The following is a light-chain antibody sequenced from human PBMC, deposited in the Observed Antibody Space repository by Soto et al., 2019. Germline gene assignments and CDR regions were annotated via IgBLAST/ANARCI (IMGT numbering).Light chain of an antibody. Sequence: ESVLTQSPGTLSFSPGERATLSCRASQSVSSSYLAWYQQKPGQAPRLLIYGASSRATGIPDRFSGSGSGTDFTLTISRLEPEDFAVYYCQQYGKTFGQGTKVDIK. J-gene: IGKJ1*01. CDR3: QQYGKT. CDR2: GAS. CDR1: QSVSSSY. V-gene: IGKV3-20*01.